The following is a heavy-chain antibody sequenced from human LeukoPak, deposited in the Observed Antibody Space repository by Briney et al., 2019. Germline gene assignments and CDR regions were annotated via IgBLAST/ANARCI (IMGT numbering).Heavy chain of an antibody. Sequence: SETLSLTCTVSGGSISSYYWSWIRQPPGKGLEWIGYIYYSGSTNYNPSLKSRVTISVDTSKNQFSLKLSSVTAADTAVYYCARASDYGGNFDYWGQGTLVTVSS. J-gene: IGHJ4*02. CDR1: GGSISSYY. D-gene: IGHD4-23*01. CDR2: IYYSGST. CDR3: ARASDYGGNFDY. V-gene: IGHV4-59*01.